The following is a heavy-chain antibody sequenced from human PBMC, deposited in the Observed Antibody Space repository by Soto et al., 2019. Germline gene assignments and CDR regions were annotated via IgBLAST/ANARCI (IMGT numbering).Heavy chain of an antibody. CDR1: GFTFSSYG. CDR3: AREPPTYYYGLDAFDI. Sequence: GGSLRLSCAASGFTFSSYGMHWVRQAPGKGLEWVAVIWYDGSNKYYADSVKGRFTISRDNSKNTLYLQMNSLRAEDTAVYYCAREPPTYYYGLDAFDIWGQGTMVTVSS. CDR2: IWYDGSNK. V-gene: IGHV3-33*01. J-gene: IGHJ3*02. D-gene: IGHD3-10*01.